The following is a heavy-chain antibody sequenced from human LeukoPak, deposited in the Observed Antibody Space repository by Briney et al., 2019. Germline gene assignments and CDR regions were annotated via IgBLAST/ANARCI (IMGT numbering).Heavy chain of an antibody. V-gene: IGHV4-38-2*01. Sequence: SETLSLTCAVSGYSISSGYYWGWIRQPPGKGLEWIGSIYHSGSTNYNPSLKSRVTISVDTSKNQFSLKLSSVTAADTAVYYCARSCSSTSCYRGLYYYYYMDVWGKGTTVTVSS. CDR1: GYSISSGYY. CDR2: IYHSGST. J-gene: IGHJ6*03. D-gene: IGHD2-2*02. CDR3: ARSCSSTSCYRGLYYYYYMDV.